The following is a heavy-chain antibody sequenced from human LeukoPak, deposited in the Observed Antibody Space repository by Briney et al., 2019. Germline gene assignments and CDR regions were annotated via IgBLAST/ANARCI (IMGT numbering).Heavy chain of an antibody. CDR1: GFTFSTYE. CDR3: ERVRYQTSDY. Sequence: GGSRCPSCVASGFTFSTYEMNWDRQAPGKGLEWVSYISSSGTTIHYADSVKGRFTISRDNAKNSVYLQMNSLRVEDTAVYYCERVRYQTSDYWGQGTLVTVSS. CDR2: ISSSGTTI. D-gene: IGHD3-16*02. J-gene: IGHJ4*02. V-gene: IGHV3-48*03.